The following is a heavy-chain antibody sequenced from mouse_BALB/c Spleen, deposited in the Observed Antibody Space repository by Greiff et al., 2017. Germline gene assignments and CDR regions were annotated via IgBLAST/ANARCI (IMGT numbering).Heavy chain of an antibody. CDR2: ISSGGSYT. V-gene: IGHV5-6*01. Sequence: DVQLQESGGDLVKPGGSLKLSCAASGFTFSSYGMSWVRQTPDKRLEWVATISSGGSYTYYPDSVKGRFTISRDNAKNTLYLQLSSLKSEDTAMFYGERLYGNYGGTWFAYWGQGTLVTVSA. CDR3: ERLYGNYGGTWFAY. CDR1: GFTFSSYG. J-gene: IGHJ3*01. D-gene: IGHD2-1*01.